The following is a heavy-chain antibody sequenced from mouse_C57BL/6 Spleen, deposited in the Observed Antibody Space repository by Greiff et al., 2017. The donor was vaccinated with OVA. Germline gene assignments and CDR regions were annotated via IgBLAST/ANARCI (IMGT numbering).Heavy chain of an antibody. CDR1: GYTFTSYW. J-gene: IGHJ2*01. Sequence: QVQLQQPGAELVRPGSSVKLSCKASGYTFTSYWMHWVKQRPIQGLEWIGNIDPSDSGTHYNQKFKDKATLTVDKSSSTAYMQLSSLTSEDSAVYYGPRGDGHAFDYWGQGTTLTVSS. CDR3: PRGDGHAFDY. D-gene: IGHD3-1*01. CDR2: IDPSDSGT. V-gene: IGHV1-52*01.